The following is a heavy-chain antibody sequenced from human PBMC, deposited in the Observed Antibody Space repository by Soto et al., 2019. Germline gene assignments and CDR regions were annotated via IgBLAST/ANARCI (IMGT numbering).Heavy chain of an antibody. CDR2: ISSNGVGT. CDR1: GFTVSGYG. J-gene: IGHJ6*03. CDR3: ARRARPDFYYMDV. V-gene: IGHV3-64*01. D-gene: IGHD6-6*01. Sequence: GSLRLSCAASGFTVSGYGMDWVRQAPGKGLEYVSGISSNGVGTYYANSVQGRFTISRDNSKNTVYLQMGSLRPEDMAVYYCARRARPDFYYMDVWGKGTTVTVSS.